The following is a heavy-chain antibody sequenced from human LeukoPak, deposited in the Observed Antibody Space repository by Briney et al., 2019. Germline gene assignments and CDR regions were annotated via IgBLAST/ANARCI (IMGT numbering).Heavy chain of an antibody. Sequence: WSPRLSCAGSGFIFSSTWMHWVRQAPGEGLVWVSRINSDGSNINYADSVKGRFIISRDNAKNTLYLQMNSLRVEDTALYFCATAGNYRFDYWGQGTLVTVSS. V-gene: IGHV3-74*01. CDR3: ATAGNYRFDY. D-gene: IGHD1-7*01. J-gene: IGHJ4*02. CDR2: INSDGSNI. CDR1: GFIFSSTW.